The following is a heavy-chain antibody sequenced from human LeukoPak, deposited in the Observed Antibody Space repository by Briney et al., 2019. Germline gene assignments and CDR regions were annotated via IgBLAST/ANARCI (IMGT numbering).Heavy chain of an antibody. J-gene: IGHJ4*02. CDR1: GGSISRGYS. D-gene: IGHD3-10*01. V-gene: IGHV4-31*03. CDR3: ARDPAYYGSGSYYYYFDY. Sequence: SETLSLTCTVSGGSISRGYSWSWIRQHPGKGLEWIGYFYYSGSTYYNPSLKSRITISVDTSKNQFSLKLSSVTAADTAVYYCARDPAYYGSGSYYYYFDYWGQGILVTVSS. CDR2: FYYSGST.